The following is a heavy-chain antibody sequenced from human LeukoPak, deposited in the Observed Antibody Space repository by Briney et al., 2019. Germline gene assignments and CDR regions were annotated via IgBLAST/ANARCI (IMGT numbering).Heavy chain of an antibody. J-gene: IGHJ4*02. CDR3: ARDRYYGGNVRNYFDY. D-gene: IGHD2-21*01. Sequence: SETLSLTCAVSGGSVTSTNWWTWVRQPPGKGLEWIGEVHLDGRTNYNPSLTGRLTMSVDLYENHISLKLSSVTAADTAVYYCARDRYYGGNVRNYFDYWGQGTLVTVSS. CDR2: VHLDGRT. V-gene: IGHV4-4*02. CDR1: GGSVTSTNW.